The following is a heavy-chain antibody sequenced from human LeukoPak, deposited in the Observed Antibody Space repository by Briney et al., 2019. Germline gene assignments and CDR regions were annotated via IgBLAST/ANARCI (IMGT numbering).Heavy chain of an antibody. V-gene: IGHV3-74*01. J-gene: IGHJ4*02. D-gene: IGHD2-2*01. CDR3: ARDFRPVVGTAGAFDS. Sequence: GGSLRLSCAASGFTFSNYWMHWVRQDPGKGLVWVSFINPDGSTTNYADSVKGRFTISRDNAKNALYLQMNSLRAEDTAVYYCARDFRPVVGTAGAFDSWGQGTPVTVSS. CDR1: GFTFSNYW. CDR2: INPDGSTT.